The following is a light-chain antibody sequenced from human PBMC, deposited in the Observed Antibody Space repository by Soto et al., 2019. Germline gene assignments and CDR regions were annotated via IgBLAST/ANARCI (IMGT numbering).Light chain of an antibody. J-gene: IGKJ1*01. CDR1: QSVSSSY. CDR3: QQYGSSPWT. V-gene: IGKV3-20*01. CDR2: GAS. Sequence: EIVLTQSPGTLSLSPGERATLSCRASQSVSSSYLAWYQQKPGQAPRLLIYGASSRATGIPDRFSGSGSGTVFTLTISRLEPEVFAVYYCQQYGSSPWTFVQGTKVDI.